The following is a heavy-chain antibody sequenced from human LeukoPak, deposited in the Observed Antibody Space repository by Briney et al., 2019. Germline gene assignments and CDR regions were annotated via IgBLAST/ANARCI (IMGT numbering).Heavy chain of an antibody. Sequence: SETLSLTCTVSGGSISSYYWTWIRQPPGKGLEWIGYIYYSGSTNYNPSLKSRVTISVDTSKNQFSLKLSSVTAADTAVYYCAPVEYSSSLAFDYWGQGTLVTVSP. J-gene: IGHJ4*02. D-gene: IGHD6-6*01. V-gene: IGHV4-59*01. CDR2: IYYSGST. CDR1: GGSISSYY. CDR3: APVEYSSSLAFDY.